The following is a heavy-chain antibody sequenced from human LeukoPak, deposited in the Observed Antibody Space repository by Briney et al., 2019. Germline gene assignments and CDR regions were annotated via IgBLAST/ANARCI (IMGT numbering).Heavy chain of an antibody. Sequence: PSETLSLTCAVYGGSFSGYYWSWIRQPPGKGLEWIGEITHSGSTNYNPSLKSRVTISVDTSKNQFSLKLSSVTAADTAVYYCARGPHRVFDYWGQGTLVTVSS. CDR2: ITHSGST. V-gene: IGHV4-34*01. CDR1: GGSFSGYY. J-gene: IGHJ4*02. CDR3: ARGPHRVFDY. D-gene: IGHD6-13*01.